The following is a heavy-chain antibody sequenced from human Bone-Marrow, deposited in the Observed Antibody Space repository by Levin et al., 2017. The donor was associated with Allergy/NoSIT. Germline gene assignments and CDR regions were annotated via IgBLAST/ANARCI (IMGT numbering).Heavy chain of an antibody. Sequence: SKTLSLTCSVSGVSISNSRNYWVWIRQPPGKGLEWVASVYRTGSTYYSPSLESRLTISVDTSKNQFSLRLNSVTAADTAVYYCAIFPYTYYYDSVTLRWGQGTLVTVSS. CDR3: AIFPYTYYYDSVTLR. CDR1: GVSISNSRNY. CDR2: VYRTGST. D-gene: IGHD3-10*01. J-gene: IGHJ4*02. V-gene: IGHV4-39*01.